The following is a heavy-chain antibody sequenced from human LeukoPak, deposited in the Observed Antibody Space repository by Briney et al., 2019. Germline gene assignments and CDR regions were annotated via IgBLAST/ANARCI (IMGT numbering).Heavy chain of an antibody. J-gene: IGHJ4*02. CDR3: TRSSYGYRLNY. Sequence: PSETLSLTCTGSGCSISPYYRSWIRQPPGKGLEWIGYIYYSGSTNCNPSLKSRLTMSIDMSKNQFSLKLSSVNAADTALYYCTRSSYGYRLNYWGQGTLVTVSS. D-gene: IGHD5-18*01. CDR1: GCSISPYY. V-gene: IGHV4-59*01. CDR2: IYYSGST.